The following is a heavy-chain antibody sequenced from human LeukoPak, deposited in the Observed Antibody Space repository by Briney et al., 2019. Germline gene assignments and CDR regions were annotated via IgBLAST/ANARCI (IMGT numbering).Heavy chain of an antibody. Sequence: PGRSLRLSCAASGFTFSSYAMHWVRQAPGKGLEWVAVISYDGSNKYYADSVKGRFTISRDNSKNTLYLQMNGLRAEDTAVYYCARALRFGELLNSYYYYGMDVWGQGTTVTVSS. V-gene: IGHV3-30*04. D-gene: IGHD3-10*01. J-gene: IGHJ6*02. CDR3: ARALRFGELLNSYYYYGMDV. CDR1: GFTFSSYA. CDR2: ISYDGSNK.